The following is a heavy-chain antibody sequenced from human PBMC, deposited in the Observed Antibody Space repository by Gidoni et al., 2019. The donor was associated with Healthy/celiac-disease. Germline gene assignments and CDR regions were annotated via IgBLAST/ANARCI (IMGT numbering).Heavy chain of an antibody. Sequence: LEWMGGIIPIFGTANYAQKFQGRVTITADESTSTAYMELSSLRSEDTAVYYCARDVGYCSGGSCYPRITGRYYYYYYGMDVWGQGTTVTVSS. D-gene: IGHD2-15*01. CDR2: IIPIFGTA. CDR3: ARDVGYCSGGSCYPRITGRYYYYYYGMDV. V-gene: IGHV1-69*01. J-gene: IGHJ6*02.